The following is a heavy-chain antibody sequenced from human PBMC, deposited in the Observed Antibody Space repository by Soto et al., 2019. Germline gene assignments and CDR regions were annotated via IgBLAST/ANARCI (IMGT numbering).Heavy chain of an antibody. Sequence: QVHLVESGGGVVQPGRSLRLSCAASGFTFSSYTMHWVRQAPGKGLECVAIISYDGNKKYYADSVKGRFTISRDNSKNTLFLQMNSLRTEDTAVYYCARDHGSFTYYFYGMDVWGQGTTVTVSS. CDR3: ARDHGSFTYYFYGMDV. J-gene: IGHJ6*02. CDR2: ISYDGNKK. D-gene: IGHD3-10*01. V-gene: IGHV3-30-3*01. CDR1: GFTFSSYT.